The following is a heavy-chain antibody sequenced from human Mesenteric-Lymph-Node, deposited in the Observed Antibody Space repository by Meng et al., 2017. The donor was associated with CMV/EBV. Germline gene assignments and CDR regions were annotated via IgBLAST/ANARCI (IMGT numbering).Heavy chain of an antibody. Sequence: GESLKISCAASGFIFSNYAMNWVRQAPGKGLEWVSSISSSSSYIYYADSVKGRFTISRDNAKNSLYLQMNSLRAEDTAVYYCATIHYCSSTSCYQIFDYWGQGTLVTVSS. CDR1: GFIFSNYA. CDR2: ISSSSSYI. D-gene: IGHD2-2*01. V-gene: IGHV3-21*01. CDR3: ATIHYCSSTSCYQIFDY. J-gene: IGHJ4*02.